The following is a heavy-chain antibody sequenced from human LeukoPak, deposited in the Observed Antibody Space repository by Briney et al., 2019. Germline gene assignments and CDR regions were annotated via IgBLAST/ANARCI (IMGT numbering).Heavy chain of an antibody. CDR1: GYIISSGYF. CDR3: ARELGSGSSEYFQH. Sequence: KSSETLSLTCTVSGYIISSGYFWGWIRQPPGKGLEWIGSIYHTGRAHYNPSLKSRVTISVDTSKNQFSLKLSSVTAADTAVYYCARELGSGSSEYFQHWGQGTLVTVSS. D-gene: IGHD3-10*01. CDR2: IYHTGRA. J-gene: IGHJ1*01. V-gene: IGHV4-38-2*02.